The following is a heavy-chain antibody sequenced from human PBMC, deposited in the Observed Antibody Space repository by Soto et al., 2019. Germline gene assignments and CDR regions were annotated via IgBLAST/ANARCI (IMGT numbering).Heavy chain of an antibody. D-gene: IGHD2-15*01. CDR2: STPDNGDT. CDR1: GYTFATFG. J-gene: IGHJ4*02. V-gene: IGHV1-18*01. CDR3: ARLAPCSGGICSSGRLDY. Sequence: QVQLLQSGAEVKKPGASVKVSCKTSGYTFATFGISWVRQAPGQGLEWMGWSTPDNGDTNYDQRLQGRVEMPTDESTKTAYMEVRSLTSDATAVYYCARLAPCSGGICSSGRLDYWGQGTLVTVSS.